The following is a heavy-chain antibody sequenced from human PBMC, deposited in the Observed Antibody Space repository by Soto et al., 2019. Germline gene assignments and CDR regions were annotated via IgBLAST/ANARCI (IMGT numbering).Heavy chain of an antibody. Sequence: QVQLVQSGAEVRKPGASVKVSCKASGYTFTPHHMHWVRQAPGQGPEWMGIFNPSDGSTNYAQKFQGRITMTRDTSTSTVYMELSSLRSEDTAVYYCARVVVGSRLSLDYWGQGTLVTISS. D-gene: IGHD1-26*01. J-gene: IGHJ4*02. CDR3: ARVVVGSRLSLDY. CDR2: FNPSDGST. V-gene: IGHV1-46*01. CDR1: GYTFTPHH.